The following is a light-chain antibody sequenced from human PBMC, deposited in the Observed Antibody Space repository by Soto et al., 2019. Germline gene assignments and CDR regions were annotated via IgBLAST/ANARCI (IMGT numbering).Light chain of an antibody. Sequence: IAMTQSPATLSMSPGERATLSCRASQSLNRDLAWYQQKPDQSPRLLIFGASIRATGIPARFSGSGSGTEFTLTIGSLQSEDCALYYCQQYNNWPGTFGQGTKVDI. J-gene: IGKJ1*01. V-gene: IGKV3-15*01. CDR3: QQYNNWPGT. CDR1: QSLNRD. CDR2: GAS.